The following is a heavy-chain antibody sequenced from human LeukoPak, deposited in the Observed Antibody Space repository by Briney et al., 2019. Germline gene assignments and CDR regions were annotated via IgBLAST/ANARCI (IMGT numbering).Heavy chain of an antibody. D-gene: IGHD3-22*01. CDR3: ARGSHYYDTSGYYNWFDP. CDR2: IYYSGNT. CDR1: GGSISSYH. V-gene: IGHV4-59*12. Sequence: PSETLSLTCTVSGGSISSYHWSWIRQPPGKGLECIGYIYYSGNTYYNPSLKSRVTISVDTSKNQFSLKLNSVTAADTAVYYCARGSHYYDTSGYYNWFDPWGQGTLVTVSS. J-gene: IGHJ5*02.